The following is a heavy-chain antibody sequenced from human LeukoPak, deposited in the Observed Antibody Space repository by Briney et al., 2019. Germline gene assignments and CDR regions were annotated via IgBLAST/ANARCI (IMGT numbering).Heavy chain of an antibody. V-gene: IGHV4-39*07. Sequence: SQTLSLTCTVSGGSISSGGYYWSWIRQPPGKGLEWIGSIYHSGSTYYNPSLKSRVTISVDTSKNQFSLKLSSVTAADTAVYYCARGGLGFGELLYPAYFDYWGQGTLVTVSS. CDR1: GGSISSGGYY. D-gene: IGHD3-10*01. CDR2: IYHSGST. J-gene: IGHJ4*02. CDR3: ARGGLGFGELLYPAYFDY.